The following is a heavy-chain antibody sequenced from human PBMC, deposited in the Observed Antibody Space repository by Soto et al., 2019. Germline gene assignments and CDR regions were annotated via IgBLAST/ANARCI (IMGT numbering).Heavy chain of an antibody. CDR1: GGSVSSGSYY. V-gene: IGHV4-61*01. Sequence: SETLSLTCTVSGGSVSSGSYYWSWIRQPPGKGLEWIGYIYYSGSTNYNPSLKSRVTISVDTSKNQFSLKLSSVTAADTAVYYCARHYSDSSGYYYWFDPWGQGTLVTVSS. J-gene: IGHJ5*02. D-gene: IGHD3-22*01. CDR3: ARHYSDSSGYYYWFDP. CDR2: IYYSGST.